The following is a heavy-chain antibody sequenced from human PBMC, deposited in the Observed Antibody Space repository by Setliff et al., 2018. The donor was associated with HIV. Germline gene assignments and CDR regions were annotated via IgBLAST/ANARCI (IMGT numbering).Heavy chain of an antibody. V-gene: IGHV4-31*03. D-gene: IGHD6-25*01. Sequence: PSETLSLTCTVSGGSISSGGYYWSWIRQHPGKGLEWIGYIYYSGSTYYNPSLRSRVTISVDTSKNQFSLKLSSVIAADTAVYYCARVTSAHPTYYYYYMDVWGKGTTVTVSS. CDR2: IYYSGST. CDR1: GGSISSGGYY. CDR3: ARVTSAHPTYYYYYMDV. J-gene: IGHJ6*03.